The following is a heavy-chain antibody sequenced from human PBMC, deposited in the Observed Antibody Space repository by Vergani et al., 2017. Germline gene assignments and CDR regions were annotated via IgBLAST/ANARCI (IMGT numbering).Heavy chain of an antibody. Sequence: QVQLVQSGAEVKKPGASVKVFCKASGYTFTNYGISWVRQAPGQGLEWMGWISGYNGNTHYAQKLQGRVTMTRDTSTSTAYMELRSLRSDDTAVYYCARTGIWSGTYNIDYWGQGTLVTVSS. J-gene: IGHJ4*02. V-gene: IGHV1-18*04. CDR1: GYTFTNYG. CDR3: ARTGIWSGTYNIDY. CDR2: ISGYNGNT. D-gene: IGHD1-26*01.